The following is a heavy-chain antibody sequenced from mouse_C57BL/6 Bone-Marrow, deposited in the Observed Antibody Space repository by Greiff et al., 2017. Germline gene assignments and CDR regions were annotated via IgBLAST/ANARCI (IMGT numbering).Heavy chain of an antibody. CDR2: IDPSDSET. Sequence: VQLQQSGAELVRPGSSVKLSCKASGYTFTSYWMHWVKQRPIQGLEWIGNIDPSDSETHYNQKFKDKATLTVDKSSSTAYMKLSSLTSEDSAVYYCAREDSITTVAYWGQGTLVTVSA. CDR1: GYTFTSYW. CDR3: AREDSITTVAY. D-gene: IGHD1-1*01. V-gene: IGHV1-52*01. J-gene: IGHJ3*01.